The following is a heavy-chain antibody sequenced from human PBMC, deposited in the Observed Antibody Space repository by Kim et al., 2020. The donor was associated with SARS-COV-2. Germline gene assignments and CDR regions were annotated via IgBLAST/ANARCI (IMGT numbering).Heavy chain of an antibody. Sequence: GGSLRLSCAASGFTFDDYAMHWVRQAPGKGLEWVSGISWNSGSIGYADSVKGRSTISRDNANNSLYLQMNSLRAEDTALYYCAKDPSYYDSSGYYSDWGQGTLVTVSS. D-gene: IGHD3-22*01. CDR2: ISWNSGSI. J-gene: IGHJ4*02. CDR1: GFTFDDYA. CDR3: AKDPSYYDSSGYYSD. V-gene: IGHV3-9*01.